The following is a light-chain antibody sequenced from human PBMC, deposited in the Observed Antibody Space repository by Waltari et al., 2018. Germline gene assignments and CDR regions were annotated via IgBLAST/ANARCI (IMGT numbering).Light chain of an antibody. J-gene: IGKJ2*01. Sequence: DIQMTQSPSSLSASVGDRVTITCRASQSISNWLAWYQQKPGKAPLLLIYKASILKSGVPSRFSGSGSATQFTLTISSLQPGDFATYYCQQYNTYSSFGQGNKLEIK. CDR2: KAS. V-gene: IGKV1-5*03. CDR1: QSISNW. CDR3: QQYNTYSS.